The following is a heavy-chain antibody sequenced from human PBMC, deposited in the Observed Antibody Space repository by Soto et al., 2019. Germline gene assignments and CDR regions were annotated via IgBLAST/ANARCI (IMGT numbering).Heavy chain of an antibody. CDR2: INPSGGRT. CDR3: AGLYHYDSSGYYDD. V-gene: IGHV1-46*01. CDR1: GYSFTTYY. J-gene: IGHJ4*02. Sequence: GXSVKVSCKGSGYSFTTYYMHWVRQAPGQGLEWMGIINPSGGRTTYAQKFQGRVTMTRDTSTSTFHMELSSLTSEDTAVYYCAGLYHYDSSGYYDDWGQGTLVTVSP. D-gene: IGHD3-22*01.